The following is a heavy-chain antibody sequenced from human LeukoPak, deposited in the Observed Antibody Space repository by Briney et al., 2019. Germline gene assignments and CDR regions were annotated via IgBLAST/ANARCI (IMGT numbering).Heavy chain of an antibody. CDR1: GGTFSSYA. V-gene: IGHV1-69*13. J-gene: IGHJ6*03. CDR3: ASGGSITIFGVVSPYYYYMDV. CDR2: IIPIFGTA. D-gene: IGHD3-3*01. Sequence: SVKVSCKASGGTFSSYAISWVRQAPGQGLEWMGGIIPIFGTANYAQKFQGRVTITADESTSTAYMELSSLRSEDTAVYYCASGGSITIFGVVSPYYYYMDVWGKGTTVTVSS.